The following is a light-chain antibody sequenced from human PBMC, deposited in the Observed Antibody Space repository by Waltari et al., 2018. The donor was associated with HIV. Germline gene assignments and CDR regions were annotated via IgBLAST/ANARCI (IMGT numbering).Light chain of an antibody. Sequence: QSALTQPPSASGPLGQSVTLSCTGTSSDAGGYASVSWYYQHPGKAPKLLLYEVTKLRSGVPDRFSGSKSGNTASLTVSGLQAEEEGDYCCSSYADRSSVFFVGGTTLTVL. V-gene: IGLV2-8*01. CDR2: EVT. CDR3: SSYADRSSVF. CDR1: SSDAGGYAS. J-gene: IGLJ2*01.